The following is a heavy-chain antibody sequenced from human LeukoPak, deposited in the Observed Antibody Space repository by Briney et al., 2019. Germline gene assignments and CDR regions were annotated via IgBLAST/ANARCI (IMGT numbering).Heavy chain of an antibody. J-gene: IGHJ4*02. CDR1: GFTFSSYG. CDR3: AKDEDYTLDS. V-gene: IGHV3-33*03. Sequence: QSGGSLRLSCAASGFTFSSYGMHWVRQAPGKGLEWVAVIWYDGSNKYYADSVKGRFTISRDNSKNSLYLQMNSLRPEDTALYFCAKDEDYTLDSWGQGTLVTVSS. D-gene: IGHD4-11*01. CDR2: IWYDGSNK.